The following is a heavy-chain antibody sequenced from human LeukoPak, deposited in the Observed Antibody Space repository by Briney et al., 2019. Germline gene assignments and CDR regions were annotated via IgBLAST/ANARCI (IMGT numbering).Heavy chain of an antibody. J-gene: IGHJ4*02. D-gene: IGHD3-10*01. CDR2: VEGDGSET. Sequence: SGGSLRLSCTASGFSFSGDWMTWVRQAPGKGLEWVANVEGDGSETHYMDSMKGRFTISRDNAKKSLYLQMNSLRAEDTAVYFCAKGFGSFYWGQGTLVTVSS. V-gene: IGHV3-7*05. CDR1: GFSFSGDW. CDR3: AKGFGSFY.